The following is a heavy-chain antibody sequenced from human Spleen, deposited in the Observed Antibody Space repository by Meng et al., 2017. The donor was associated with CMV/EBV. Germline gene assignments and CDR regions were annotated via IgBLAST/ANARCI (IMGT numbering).Heavy chain of an antibody. CDR1: GYIVTRSG. D-gene: IGHD6-19*01. Sequence: SGYIVTRSGVNWMRQAPGQGPEWMGWISAYNGDTMYAPKVQGRVTMTTDTSTSTAYMELRGLRSDDTAVYYCARDAGTIAVSGIGDYWGQGTLVTVSS. CDR2: ISAYNGDT. V-gene: IGHV1-18*01. J-gene: IGHJ4*02. CDR3: ARDAGTIAVSGIGDY.